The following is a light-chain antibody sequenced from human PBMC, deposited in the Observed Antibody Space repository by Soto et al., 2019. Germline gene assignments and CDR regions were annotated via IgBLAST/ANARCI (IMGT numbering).Light chain of an antibody. J-gene: IGKJ1*01. CDR2: GVS. CDR3: QPYNNWPQT. Sequence: ERVMTQSPVTLSVSPGESVTLSCRASQSVGTNLAWYQQKPGHAPSLLIYGVSTRATGIPTRFSGSGSGRQFTLTISSLQSEDFAVYYCQPYNNWPQTFGQGTKVEIK. CDR1: QSVGTN. V-gene: IGKV3-15*01.